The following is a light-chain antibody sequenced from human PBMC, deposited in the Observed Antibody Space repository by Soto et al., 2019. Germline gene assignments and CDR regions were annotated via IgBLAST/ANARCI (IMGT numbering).Light chain of an antibody. CDR3: QQLNSYPPT. V-gene: IGKV1-9*01. Sequence: DIQLTQFPSFLSASVGDRVTITCRASQGISSYLAWYQQKPGKAPKLLIYAASTLQSGVPSRFSGSGSGTEFTLTIGSLQPEDGATYYCQQLNSYPPTFGGGNKVDIK. CDR2: AAS. CDR1: QGISSY. J-gene: IGKJ4*01.